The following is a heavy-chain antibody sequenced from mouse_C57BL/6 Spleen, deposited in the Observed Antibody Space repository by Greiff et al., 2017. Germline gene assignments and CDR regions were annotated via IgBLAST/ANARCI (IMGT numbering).Heavy chain of an antibody. CDR1: GYTFTSYW. D-gene: IGHD1-1*01. Sequence: QVQLQQPGAELVKPGASVKLSCKASGYTFTSYWMQWVKQRPGQGLEWIGEIDPSDSNTNYNQKFKGKATLTVDTSSSTAYMQLSSLTSEDSAVYYCARGTTVVAGGYWGQGTTLTVSS. V-gene: IGHV1-50*01. CDR2: IDPSDSNT. J-gene: IGHJ2*01. CDR3: ARGTTVVAGGY.